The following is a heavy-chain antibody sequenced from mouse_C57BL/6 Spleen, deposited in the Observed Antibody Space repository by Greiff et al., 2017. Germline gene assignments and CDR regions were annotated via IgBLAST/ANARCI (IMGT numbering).Heavy chain of an antibody. V-gene: IGHV1-82*01. CDR3: ASSITTGVADY. CDR2: IYPGDGDT. J-gene: IGHJ2*01. D-gene: IGHD1-1*01. Sequence: LVESGPELVKPGASVKISCKASGYAFSSSWMNWVKQRPGKGLEWIGRIYPGDGDTNYNGKFKGKATLTADKSSSTAYMQLSSLTSEDSAVYFCASSITTGVADYWGQGTTLTVSS. CDR1: GYAFSSSW.